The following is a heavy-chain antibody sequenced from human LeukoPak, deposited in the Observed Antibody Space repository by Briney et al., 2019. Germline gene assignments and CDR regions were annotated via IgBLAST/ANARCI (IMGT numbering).Heavy chain of an antibody. V-gene: IGHV4-31*03. D-gene: IGHD5-24*01. CDR3: ARVSSGPRRDGYNVVDY. CDR1: GGSISSGGYY. J-gene: IGHJ4*02. Sequence: NPSQTLSLTCTVSGGSISSGGYYWNWIRQHPGKGLEWIGCIYYSGSTSYNPSLMSRVTFSVDTSRNQFSLRLTSVTAADTAVYYCARVSSGPRRDGYNVVDYWGQGTLVTVSS. CDR2: IYYSGST.